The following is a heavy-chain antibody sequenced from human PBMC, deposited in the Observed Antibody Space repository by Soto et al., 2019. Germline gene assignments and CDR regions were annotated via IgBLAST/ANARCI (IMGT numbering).Heavy chain of an antibody. CDR2: ISGFGDST. CDR1: VFSFSSYG. D-gene: IGHD2-2*01. CDR3: AKDAVVVVPAVIRNWFDP. V-gene: IGHV3-23*01. Sequence: GGSLRLSCAASVFSFSSYGMSWVRQAPGKGLEWVSGISGFGDSTYYADSVKGRFTISRDNSENTLYLQMNSLRAEDTAVYFCAKDAVVVVPAVIRNWFDPWGQGTQVTVSS. J-gene: IGHJ5*02.